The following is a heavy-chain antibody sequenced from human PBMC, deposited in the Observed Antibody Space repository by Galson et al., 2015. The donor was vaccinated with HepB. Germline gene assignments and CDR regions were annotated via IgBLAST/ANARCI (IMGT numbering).Heavy chain of an antibody. Sequence: SVKVSCKASGGTFSSYAISWVRQAPGQGLEWMGRIIPILGIANYAQKFQGRVTITADKSTSTAYMELSSLRSEDTAVYYCAREIAVADHFYYYYMDVWGKGTTVTVSS. CDR1: GGTFSSYA. D-gene: IGHD6-19*01. J-gene: IGHJ6*03. V-gene: IGHV1-69*04. CDR3: AREIAVADHFYYYYMDV. CDR2: IIPILGIA.